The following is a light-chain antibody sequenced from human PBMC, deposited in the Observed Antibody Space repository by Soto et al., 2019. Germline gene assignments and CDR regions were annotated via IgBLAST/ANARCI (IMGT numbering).Light chain of an antibody. V-gene: IGLV2-14*01. J-gene: IGLJ2*01. CDR1: SGDVGGYNY. CDR2: DVN. Sequence: QSVLTQPASVSGSPGQSITISCIGTSGDVGGYNYVSWYQQHPGKAPKLIIYDVNNRPSGVSNRFSGSKSGNTASLTISGLQAEDEADYYCSSYTRSSTLGVILGGGTKVTVL. CDR3: SSYTRSSTLGVI.